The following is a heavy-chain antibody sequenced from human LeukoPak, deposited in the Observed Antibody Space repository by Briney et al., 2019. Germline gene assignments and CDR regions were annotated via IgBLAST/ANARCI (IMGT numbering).Heavy chain of an antibody. Sequence: AGGSLRLSCAASGLTVSANYMSWVRQAPGKGLEWVSVLYSGGSTYYADSVKGRFTISRDNSKSTLYLQMNSLRAEDTAVYYCASRLDYYDSSGYYRGYFDYWGQGTLVTVSS. D-gene: IGHD3-22*01. CDR2: LYSGGST. J-gene: IGHJ4*02. CDR1: GLTVSANY. V-gene: IGHV3-53*01. CDR3: ASRLDYYDSSGYYRGYFDY.